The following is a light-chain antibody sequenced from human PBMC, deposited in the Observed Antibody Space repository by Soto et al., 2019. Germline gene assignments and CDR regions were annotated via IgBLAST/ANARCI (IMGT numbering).Light chain of an antibody. CDR2: KTS. CDR3: QQYKTSPWT. Sequence: DIHMTQSPSALSASVGDRVTITCRASQSIVGWLAWYQRKPGKAPKLLFYKTSSLESGVPSRFSGGGSGTEFTLSISSLQPDDFATYYCQQYKTSPWTFGQGTKVE. J-gene: IGKJ1*01. CDR1: QSIVGW. V-gene: IGKV1-5*03.